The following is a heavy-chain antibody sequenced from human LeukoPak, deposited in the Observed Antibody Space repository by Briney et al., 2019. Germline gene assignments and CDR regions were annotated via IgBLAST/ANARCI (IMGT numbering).Heavy chain of an antibody. V-gene: IGHV3-30*04. CDR1: GLTFSSYA. CDR3: ARGLFRADVVVPADY. CDR2: ISYDGSNK. J-gene: IGHJ4*02. Sequence: PGGSLRLSCAASGLTFSSYAMHWVRQAPGKGLEWVAVISYDGSNKYYADSVKGRFTISRDNSKNTLYLQMNSLRAEDTAVYYCARGLFRADVVVPADYWGQGTLVTVSS. D-gene: IGHD2-2*01.